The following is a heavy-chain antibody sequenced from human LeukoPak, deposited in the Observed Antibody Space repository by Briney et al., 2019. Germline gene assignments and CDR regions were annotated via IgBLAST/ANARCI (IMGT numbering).Heavy chain of an antibody. D-gene: IGHD3-10*01. J-gene: IGHJ4*02. Sequence: ASVKVSCKASGYTFTTYGISWVRQAPGQGLEWMGWISAYNGNTNYAQKLQGRVTMTRDTSTSTVYMELSSLRSEDTAVYYCARDSYGSGSYYMGYWGQGTLVTVSS. V-gene: IGHV1-18*01. CDR3: ARDSYGSGSYYMGY. CDR2: ISAYNGNT. CDR1: GYTFTTYG.